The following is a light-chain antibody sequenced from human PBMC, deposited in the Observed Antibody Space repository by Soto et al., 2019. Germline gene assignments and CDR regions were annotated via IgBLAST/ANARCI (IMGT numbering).Light chain of an antibody. Sequence: DIQMTQSPSTLSASVGDRVTITCRASQSISSWLAWYQQKPGKAPTLLSYKASSLESGVPSRFSVSGSGTEFTLTISSLQPDDFATYYCQQYNSYSYTFGQGTKLEIK. CDR2: KAS. CDR3: QQYNSYSYT. V-gene: IGKV1-5*03. CDR1: QSISSW. J-gene: IGKJ2*01.